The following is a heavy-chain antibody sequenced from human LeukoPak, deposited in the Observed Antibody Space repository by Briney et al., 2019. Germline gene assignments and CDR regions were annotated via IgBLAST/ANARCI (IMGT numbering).Heavy chain of an antibody. Sequence: SQTLSLTCAISGDSVSSKIVAWNWIRQSPSRGLEWLGRTYYRSKWYYDYAVSMKSRITINPETSKNQFSLQLNSVTPEDTAVYYCARGAVAEVDYWGQGTLVTVS. CDR3: ARGAVAEVDY. J-gene: IGHJ4*02. CDR2: TYYRSKWYY. D-gene: IGHD6-19*01. CDR1: GDSVSSKIVA. V-gene: IGHV6-1*01.